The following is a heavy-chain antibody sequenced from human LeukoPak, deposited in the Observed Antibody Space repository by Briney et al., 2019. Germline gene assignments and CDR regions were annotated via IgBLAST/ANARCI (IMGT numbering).Heavy chain of an antibody. CDR3: AKWGDFDILTGYYVSDF. J-gene: IGHJ4*02. CDR1: GFTFSNYA. D-gene: IGHD3-9*01. CDR2: VTGRGSST. Sequence: GASLRLSCVASGFTFSNYAMSWVRQAPGKRLEWVSAVTGRGSSTYYADSVKGRFTISRDNSRNTLFLQMNSLRDEDTAIYYCAKWGDFDILTGYYVSDFWGQGTLVTVSS. V-gene: IGHV3-23*01.